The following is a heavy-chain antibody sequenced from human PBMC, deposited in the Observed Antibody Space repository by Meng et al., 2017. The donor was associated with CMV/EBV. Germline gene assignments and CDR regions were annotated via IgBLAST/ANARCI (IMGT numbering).Heavy chain of an antibody. CDR1: GDTSTGYY. V-gene: IGHV1-2*02. D-gene: IGHD3-10*01. J-gene: IGHJ6*02. Sequence: ASVKVSCKAAGDTSTGYYMHWVRQPPGQGLEWVGWINPNSGGTNYAQKFQGRVTMTRDTSISTAYMELNRLRADDTAVYYCARDFANEVVYYYDYYYGMDVWGQGTTVTVSS. CDR2: INPNSGGT. CDR3: ARDFANEVVYYYDYYYGMDV.